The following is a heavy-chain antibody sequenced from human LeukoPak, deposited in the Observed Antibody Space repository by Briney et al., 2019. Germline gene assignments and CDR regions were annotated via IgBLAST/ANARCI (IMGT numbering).Heavy chain of an antibody. J-gene: IGHJ4*02. Sequence: SETLSLTCAVYGGPFSGYYWSWIRQPPGKGLEWIGEINHSGSTNYNPSLKSRVTISVDTSKDQFSLKLSSVTAADTAVYYCAGSRLAAAGTFQNYWGQGTLVTVSS. CDR3: AGSRLAAAGTFQNY. V-gene: IGHV4-34*01. CDR1: GGPFSGYY. D-gene: IGHD6-13*01. CDR2: INHSGST.